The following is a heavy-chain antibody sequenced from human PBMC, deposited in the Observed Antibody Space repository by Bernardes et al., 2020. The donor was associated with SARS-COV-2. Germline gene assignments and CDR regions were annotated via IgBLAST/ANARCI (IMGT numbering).Heavy chain of an antibody. CDR1: GASVSSYY. Sequence: SETLSLTCAVSGASVSSYYWSWIRQPPGKGLEWIGYIHYSGTTNYNPSLKSRVTISRDTSRNQFSLKLSSVTAADTAVYYCAGHDGCGGWFFDDFDPWGQGTMVTVSS. V-gene: IGHV4-59*08. CDR2: IHYSGTT. J-gene: IGHJ3*01. CDR3: AGHDGCGGWFFDDFDP. D-gene: IGHD6-19*01.